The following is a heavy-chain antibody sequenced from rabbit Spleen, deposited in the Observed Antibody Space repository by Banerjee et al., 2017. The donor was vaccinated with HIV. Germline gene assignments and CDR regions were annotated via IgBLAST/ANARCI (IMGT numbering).Heavy chain of an antibody. Sequence: QLEESAGGLVQPGGSLKLSCKASGFTLSSYYMNWVRQAPGKGLEWIGYIDPVFGITYYANWVNGRFSISRENAQNTVLLQMTSLTAADTATYFCVRDLGYDDASEKGYFNLWGPGTLVTVS. J-gene: IGHJ4*01. CDR1: GFTLSSYY. D-gene: IGHD2-1*01. CDR3: VRDLGYDDASEKGYFNL. V-gene: IGHV1S7*01. CDR2: IDPVFGIT.